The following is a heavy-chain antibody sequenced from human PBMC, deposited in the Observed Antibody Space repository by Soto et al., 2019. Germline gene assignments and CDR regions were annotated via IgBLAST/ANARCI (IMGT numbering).Heavy chain of an antibody. V-gene: IGHV4-30-2*01. CDR3: ASQIAVADTYYFAY. CDR1: GGSISSGGYS. D-gene: IGHD6-19*01. Sequence: SETLSLTCAVSGGSISSGGYSWSWIRQPPGKGLEWIGYIYHSGSTYYNPSLKSRVTISVDRSKNQFSLKLSSVTAADTAVYYCASQIAVADTYYFAYSTQGTLDPVSS. CDR2: IYHSGST. J-gene: IGHJ4*02.